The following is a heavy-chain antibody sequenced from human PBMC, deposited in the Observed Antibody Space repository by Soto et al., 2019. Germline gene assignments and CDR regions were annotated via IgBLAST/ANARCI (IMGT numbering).Heavy chain of an antibody. Sequence: ASVKVSCKASGYTFISSVLSWVRQVPGQGLEWIGRVSPYNGNTNYAQKFQGRVSITADTSTNTAYMDLRSLRSDDTAVYFCARDFLTRISWGSATTQFSYYGMEVWGQGTTVTVSS. D-gene: IGHD3-9*01. CDR3: ARDFLTRISWGSATTQFSYYGMEV. CDR1: GYTFISSV. J-gene: IGHJ6*02. CDR2: VSPYNGNT. V-gene: IGHV1-18*01.